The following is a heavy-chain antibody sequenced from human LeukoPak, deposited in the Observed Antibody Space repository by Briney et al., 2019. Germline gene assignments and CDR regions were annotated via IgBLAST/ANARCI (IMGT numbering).Heavy chain of an antibody. V-gene: IGHV4-39*01. Sequence: SETLSLTCTVSGGSISRSGYYWGWIRQPPGKGLEWIGSIYYTGTTYYNLSLKSLVTISVDTSKNQFSLNLSSVTAADTAMYYCARHIVAGGDPDWFDPWGQGTLVTVSS. CDR2: IYYTGTT. CDR1: GGSISRSGYY. J-gene: IGHJ5*02. D-gene: IGHD6-13*01. CDR3: ARHIVAGGDPDWFDP.